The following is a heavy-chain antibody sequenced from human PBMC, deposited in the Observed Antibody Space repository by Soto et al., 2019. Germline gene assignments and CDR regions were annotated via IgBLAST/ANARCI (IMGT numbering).Heavy chain of an antibody. CDR1: GFTFSDYY. J-gene: IGHJ4*02. V-gene: IGHV3-11*06. Sequence: QVQLVESGGGLVKPGGSLRLSCEGSGFTFSDYYMSWIRQAPGKGLEWISYSSNSGTFTKYADSVKGRFSISRDNTKNLLFLQMNSLRAEDTALYYCARSGHNYNLLDYWGQGTPVTVSS. D-gene: IGHD1-1*01. CDR2: SSNSGTFT. CDR3: ARSGHNYNLLDY.